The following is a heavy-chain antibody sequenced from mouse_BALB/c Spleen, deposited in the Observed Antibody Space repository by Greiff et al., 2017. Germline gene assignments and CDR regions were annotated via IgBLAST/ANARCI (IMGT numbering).Heavy chain of an antibody. J-gene: IGHJ3*01. V-gene: IGHV5-9-4*01. CDR3: ARVGDYYGSSSWFAY. Sequence: EVHLVESGGGLVKPGGSLKLSCAASGFTFSSYAMSWVRQSPEKRLEWVAEISSGGSYTYYPDTVTGRFTISRDNAKNTLYLEMSSLRSEDTAMYYCARVGDYYGSSSWFAYWGQGTLVTVSA. CDR2: ISSGGSYT. CDR1: GFTFSSYA. D-gene: IGHD1-1*01.